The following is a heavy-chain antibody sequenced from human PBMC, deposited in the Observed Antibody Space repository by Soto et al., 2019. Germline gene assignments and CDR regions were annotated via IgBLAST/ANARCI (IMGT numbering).Heavy chain of an antibody. V-gene: IGHV3-23*01. J-gene: IGHJ4*02. CDR1: GFTFGNYA. Sequence: EVQLLESGGGLVQPGGSLRLSCAASGFTFGNYAFSWVRQAPGKGLEWVSVISGGGDATYYPDSVKGRFTTSRDNSKNKVDLQKKRLRAEGKAVHFCAKKSPGAIKFPSLYYFDYWGQGTLVTVSS. CDR3: AKKSPGAIKFPSLYYFDY. CDR2: ISGGGDAT. D-gene: IGHD7-27*01.